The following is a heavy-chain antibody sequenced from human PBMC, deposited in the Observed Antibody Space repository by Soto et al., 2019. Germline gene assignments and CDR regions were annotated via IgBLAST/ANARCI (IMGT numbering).Heavy chain of an antibody. J-gene: IGHJ5*02. CDR3: ARVHYDFWSGYSNWFDP. D-gene: IGHD3-3*01. V-gene: IGHV4-61*01. CDR2: IYYSGST. CDR1: GGSVSSGSYY. Sequence: PSETLSLTCTVSGGSVSSGSYYWSWIRQPPGKGLEWIGYIYYSGSTNYNPSLKSRVTISVDTSKNQFSLKLSSVTAADTAVYYCARVHYDFWSGYSNWFDPWGQGTLGTVSS.